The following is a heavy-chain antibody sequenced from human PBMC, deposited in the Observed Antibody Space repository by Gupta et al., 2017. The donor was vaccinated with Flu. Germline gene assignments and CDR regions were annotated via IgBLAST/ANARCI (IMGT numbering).Heavy chain of an antibody. Sequence: QLPLQASGPGLVKPSETLSLTCPVSGGSLSPSSYYWGWIRQPPGKGLEWIGGIHYSGPIYYNPSLNSRVTISIDTSKNQVYLQLNSVTAADTAVYYGARESSAWPNWFDPWGQGTLVTVSS. CDR2: IHYSGPI. V-gene: IGHV4-39*02. J-gene: IGHJ5*02. CDR3: ARESSAWPNWFDP. D-gene: IGHD6-19*01. CDR1: GGSLSPSSYY.